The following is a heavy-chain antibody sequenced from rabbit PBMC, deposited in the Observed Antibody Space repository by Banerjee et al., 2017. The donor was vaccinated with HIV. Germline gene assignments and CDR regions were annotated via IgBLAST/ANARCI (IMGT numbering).Heavy chain of an antibody. J-gene: IGHJ3*01. CDR2: IDTGDDNT. CDR1: GFTLSSGYD. V-gene: IGHV1S40*01. Sequence: QSLEESGGDLVKPGASLTLTCTASGFTLSSGYDMSWVRQAPGKGLEWIACIDTGDDNTYYESWAKGRFTISKTSSTTVTLQMTSLTAADTATYFCARGVHSTVYYRAMDLWGQGTLVTVS. D-gene: IGHD7-1*01. CDR3: ARGVHSTVYYRAMDL.